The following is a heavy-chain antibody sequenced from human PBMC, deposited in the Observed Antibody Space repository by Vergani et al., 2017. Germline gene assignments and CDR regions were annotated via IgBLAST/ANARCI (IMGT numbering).Heavy chain of an antibody. Sequence: EVQLVPSGAVVKKPGESLKISCQASANSFTNYWIAWVRQMPGKGLEWMGIIYTGDSDTKYSSSFQGQVTISADKSISTAYLQWSSLMASDSAMYYCARHRGYYYEKSNYRYYDYGMDVWGQGTTVIVSS. D-gene: IGHD3-22*01. J-gene: IGHJ6*02. CDR3: ARHRGYYYEKSNYRYYDYGMDV. CDR1: ANSFTNYW. CDR2: IYTGDSDT. V-gene: IGHV5-51*01.